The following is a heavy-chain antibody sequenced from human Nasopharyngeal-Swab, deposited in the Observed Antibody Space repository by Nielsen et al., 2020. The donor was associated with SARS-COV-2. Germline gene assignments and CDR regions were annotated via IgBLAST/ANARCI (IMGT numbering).Heavy chain of an antibody. CDR3: ARGDDYDFWGGYPTDYYYYYYMDV. CDR1: GVTFSSYA. Sequence: SVKVSCKASGVTFSSYAISWVRPAPGQGLDWMGGIIPIFRTANYAHQFQGRVTITADKSTSTAYMELSSLRSEDTAVYSCARGDDYDFWGGYPTDYYYYYYMDVWGKGTTVTVSS. J-gene: IGHJ6*03. V-gene: IGHV1-69*06. D-gene: IGHD3-3*01. CDR2: IIPIFRTA.